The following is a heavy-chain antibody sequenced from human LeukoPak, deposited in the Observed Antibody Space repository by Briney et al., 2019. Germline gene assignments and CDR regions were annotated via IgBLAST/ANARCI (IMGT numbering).Heavy chain of an antibody. J-gene: IGHJ4*02. CDR3: ARIGYSSSSIDY. Sequence: PGGSLRLSCAASGFTFSSYWMHWVRQAPGKGLEWVANINQDGSVKYYVDSLKGRFTISRDNAKNSVYLQMNSLRAEDTATFYCARIGYSSSSIDYWGQGTLVSVSS. CDR1: GFTFSSYW. V-gene: IGHV3-7*01. D-gene: IGHD6-6*01. CDR2: INQDGSVK.